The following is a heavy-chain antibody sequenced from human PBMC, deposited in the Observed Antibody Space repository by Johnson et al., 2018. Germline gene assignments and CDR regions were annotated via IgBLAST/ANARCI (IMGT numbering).Heavy chain of an antibody. Sequence: VQLVESGGGLVKPGGSLRLSCAASGFSFTNAWMSWVRQAPGKGLEWVGRIKCKTDGGTTDFAAPVIGRFTISRDDSKNTLYLQRNSLKTEDTAVYYCTTEREVVTAVKWRFHHWGQGTLVIVSS. CDR1: GFSFTNAW. D-gene: IGHD2-21*02. J-gene: IGHJ1*01. V-gene: IGHV3-15*01. CDR3: TTEREVVTAVKWRFHH. CDR2: IKCKTDGGTT.